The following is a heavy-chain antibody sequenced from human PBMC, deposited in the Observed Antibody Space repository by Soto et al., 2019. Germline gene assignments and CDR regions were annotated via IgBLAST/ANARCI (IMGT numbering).Heavy chain of an antibody. CDR2: IIPIFGTA. V-gene: IGHV1-69*06. D-gene: IGHD6-13*01. Sequence: ASVKVSCKASGGTFSSYAISWVRQAPGQGLEWMGGIIPIFGTANYAQKFQGRVTITADKSTSTAYMELSSLRSEDTAAYYCAREERGSWRTYYYHGMDVWRQGTTATVAS. CDR3: AREERGSWRTYYYHGMDV. J-gene: IGHJ6*02. CDR1: GGTFSSYA.